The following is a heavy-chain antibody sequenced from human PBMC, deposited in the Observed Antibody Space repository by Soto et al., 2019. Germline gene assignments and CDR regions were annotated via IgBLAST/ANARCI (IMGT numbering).Heavy chain of an antibody. V-gene: IGHV3-7*01. Sequence: QPGGSLRLSCAASGFTFSSYWMSWVRQAPGKGLEWVANIKQDGSEKYYVDSVKGRFTISRDNAKNSLYLQMNSLRAEDTAVYYCAREVSSWHEYYYYGMDVWGQGTTVTVSS. J-gene: IGHJ6*02. D-gene: IGHD6-13*01. CDR2: IKQDGSEK. CDR1: GFTFSSYW. CDR3: AREVSSWHEYYYYGMDV.